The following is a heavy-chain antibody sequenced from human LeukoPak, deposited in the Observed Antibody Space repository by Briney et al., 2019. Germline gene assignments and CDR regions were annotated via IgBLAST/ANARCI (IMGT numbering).Heavy chain of an antibody. CDR1: GFTFSSYE. CDR3: ARDGTPIYSSGWVYMDV. CDR2: ISASGTLT. J-gene: IGHJ6*04. Sequence: QAGESLRLSCAASGFTFSSYEMNWVRQAPGKGLEWISYISASGTLTHYADSVEGRFTISRDNAKNSLYLQMNSLRGEDTAVYYCARDGTPIYSSGWVYMDVWGKGTTVTISS. V-gene: IGHV3-48*03. D-gene: IGHD6-25*01.